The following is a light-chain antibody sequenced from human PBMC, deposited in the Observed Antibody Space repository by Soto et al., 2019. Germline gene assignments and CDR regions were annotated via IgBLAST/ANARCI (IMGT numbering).Light chain of an antibody. CDR3: QQYYTYPCT. Sequence: IRMTQSPSSFSASTGDRVTITCRANQGVDSFLAWYQQKPGKAPNLLIYAASTLQSGVPSRFSGSGSGTDFTLTISCLQSEDFATYYCQQYYTYPCTFGQGTKLEIK. V-gene: IGKV1-8*01. CDR2: AAS. CDR1: QGVDSF. J-gene: IGKJ2*02.